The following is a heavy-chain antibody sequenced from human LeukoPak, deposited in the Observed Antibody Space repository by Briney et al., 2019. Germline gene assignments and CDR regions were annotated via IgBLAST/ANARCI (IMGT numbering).Heavy chain of an antibody. CDR3: ARDAVTVSSSWFDP. CDR2: IYYSGST. Sequence: PSETLSLTCTVSGGSIISSSYYWGWIRQPPGQGLEWIGSIYYSGSTYYNPSLKSRVTISVDTSKNQFSLKLSSVTAADTAVYYCARDAVTVSSSWFDPWGQGTLVTVSS. V-gene: IGHV4-39*01. J-gene: IGHJ5*02. CDR1: GGSIISSSYY. D-gene: IGHD2-2*01.